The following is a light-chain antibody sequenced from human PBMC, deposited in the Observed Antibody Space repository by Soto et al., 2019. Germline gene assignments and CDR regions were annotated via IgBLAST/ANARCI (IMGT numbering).Light chain of an antibody. CDR2: DVS. CDR1: SSDVGGYNY. J-gene: IGLJ3*02. CDR3: AAWDDRLNGWV. V-gene: IGLV2-11*01. Sequence: QSALTQPRSVSGSPGQSVTISCTGTSSDVGGYNYVSWYQQHPGKAPKLMIYDVSKRPSGVPDRFSGSKSGNTASLTISGLQAEDEADYYCAAWDDRLNGWVFGGGTKLTVL.